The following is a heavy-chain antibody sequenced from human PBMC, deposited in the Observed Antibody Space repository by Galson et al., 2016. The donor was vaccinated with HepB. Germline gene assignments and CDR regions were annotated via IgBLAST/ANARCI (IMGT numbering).Heavy chain of an antibody. V-gene: IGHV4-59*11. D-gene: IGHD3-9*01. Sequence: SETLSPTCTVSGRSISSHFWSWIRQPPGKGLEWIGYMYYTGRTNCNPSLTSRVTISVDTSKNQSSLKLNSVTAADPADYSCARQVDGPKYFDVWGQGTTVTVSS. CDR3: ARQVDGPKYFDV. J-gene: IGHJ6*02. CDR1: GRSISSHF. CDR2: MYYTGRT.